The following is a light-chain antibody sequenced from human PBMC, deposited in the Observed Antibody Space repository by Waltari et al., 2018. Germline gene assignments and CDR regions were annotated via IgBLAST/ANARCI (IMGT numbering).Light chain of an antibody. CDR3: QQYNNWLYT. CDR2: GAS. V-gene: IGKV3-15*01. J-gene: IGKJ2*01. CDR1: QSVSSN. Sequence: EIVMTQSPATLSVSPGDRATLSCRASQSVSSNLALYQQKPGQAPRLLIYGASTSATGIPARFSGSGSGTEFTLTISSMQSEDFAVYYCQQYNNWLYTFGQGTKLEIK.